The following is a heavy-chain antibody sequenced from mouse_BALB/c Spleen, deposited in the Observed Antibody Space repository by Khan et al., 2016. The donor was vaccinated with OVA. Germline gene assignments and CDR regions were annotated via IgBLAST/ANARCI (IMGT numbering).Heavy chain of an antibody. CDR3: SRSGYGFGAY. D-gene: IGHD3-2*02. Sequence: QVQLKESGAELVRPGTSVKVSCKASGYAFTNYLIEWVKQRPGQGLEWIGVINPGSGGTNYNEKFKDKATLTADKSSSTAYMQLSSLTSDDSAVYFCSRSGYGFGAYWGPGTLVTVS. CDR2: INPGSGGT. J-gene: IGHJ3*01. V-gene: IGHV1-54*01. CDR1: GYAFTNYL.